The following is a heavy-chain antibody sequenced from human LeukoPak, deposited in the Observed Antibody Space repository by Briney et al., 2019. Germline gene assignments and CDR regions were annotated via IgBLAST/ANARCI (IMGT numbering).Heavy chain of an antibody. CDR3: ARKDFDLIGY. Sequence: SETLSLTCTVSGGSISSGGYYWSWIRQHPGKGLEWIGYIYYSGSTYYNPSLKSRVTISVDTSKNQFSLKLSSVTAADTAVYYCARKDFDLIGYWGQGTLVTVSS. V-gene: IGHV4-31*03. J-gene: IGHJ4*02. D-gene: IGHD3-9*01. CDR2: IYYSGST. CDR1: GGSISSGGYY.